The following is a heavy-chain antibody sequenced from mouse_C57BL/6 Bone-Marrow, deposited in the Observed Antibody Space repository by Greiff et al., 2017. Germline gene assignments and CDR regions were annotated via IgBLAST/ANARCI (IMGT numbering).Heavy chain of an antibody. V-gene: IGHV1-74*01. J-gene: IGHJ4*01. Sequence: QVQLKQPGAELVKPGASVKVSCKASGYTFTSYWMHWVKQRPGQGLEWIGRIHPSDSDTNYNQKFQGKATLTVDKSSSSAYMQLSSLTSEDSAVYYCAIGEKWVYGYDGSLAMDDWGQGTSVTVSS. D-gene: IGHD2-2*01. CDR1: GYTFTSYW. CDR2: IHPSDSDT. CDR3: AIGEKWVYGYDGSLAMDD.